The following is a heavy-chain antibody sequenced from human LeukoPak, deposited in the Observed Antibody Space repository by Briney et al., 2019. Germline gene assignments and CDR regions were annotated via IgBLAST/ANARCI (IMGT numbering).Heavy chain of an antibody. D-gene: IGHD2-15*01. CDR3: VKDPGRDYYYYGMDV. CDR1: GFTSSSYA. CDR2: ISSNGGST. J-gene: IGHJ6*04. Sequence: GGSLRLSCSASGFTSSSYAMHWVRQAPGKGLEYVSAISSNGGSTYYADSVKGRFTISRDNSRNTLYLQMSSLRAEDTAVYYCVKDPGRDYYYYGMDVWGKGTTVTVSS. V-gene: IGHV3-64D*06.